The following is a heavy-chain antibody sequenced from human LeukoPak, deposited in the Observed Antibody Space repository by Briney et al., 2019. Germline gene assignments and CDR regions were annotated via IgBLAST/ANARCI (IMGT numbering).Heavy chain of an antibody. J-gene: IGHJ3*02. Sequence: GGSLTLSCAASGFTFSSYSMNWDRQAPGKGLEWVSSISSSSSYIYYADSVKGRFTISRDNAKNTLYLQMNSLRAEDTAVYYCARVGYSYGHDAFDIWGQGTMVTVSS. CDR1: GFTFSSYS. CDR3: ARVGYSYGHDAFDI. V-gene: IGHV3-21*01. D-gene: IGHD5-18*01. CDR2: ISSSSSYI.